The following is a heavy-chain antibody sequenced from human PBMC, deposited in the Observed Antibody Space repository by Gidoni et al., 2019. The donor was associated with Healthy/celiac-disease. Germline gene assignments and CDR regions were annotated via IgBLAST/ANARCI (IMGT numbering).Heavy chain of an antibody. V-gene: IGHV4-34*01. CDR1: GGSFSGYY. CDR3: ARDYGGNP. Sequence: QVQLQQWGAGLLKPSETLSLTCAVYGGSFSGYYWSWIRQPPGKGLEWIGEINHSGSTNYNPTLKSRVTISVDTSKNQFSLKLSSVTAADTAVYYCARDYGGNPWGQGTLVTVSS. CDR2: INHSGST. J-gene: IGHJ5*02. D-gene: IGHD4-17*01.